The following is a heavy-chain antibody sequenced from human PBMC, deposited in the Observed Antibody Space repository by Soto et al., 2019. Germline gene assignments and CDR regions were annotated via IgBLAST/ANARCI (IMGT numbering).Heavy chain of an antibody. CDR2: TWYDGSKK. D-gene: IGHD4-17*01. CDR1: GFTFSSFG. Sequence: QEQLVESGGGVVQPGRSLRLSCAASGFTFSSFGMHWVRQAPGEGPEWVAVTWYDGSKKQYADSVKGRFTISRDNSKSTLYLQMNSLRVEDTALYYCAREPVGDYDLGRNYYYYGMDVWGQGTTVTVSS. V-gene: IGHV3-33*01. CDR3: AREPVGDYDLGRNYYYYGMDV. J-gene: IGHJ6*02.